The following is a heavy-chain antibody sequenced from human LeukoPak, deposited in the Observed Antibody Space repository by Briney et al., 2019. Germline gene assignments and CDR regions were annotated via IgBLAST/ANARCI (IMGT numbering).Heavy chain of an antibody. J-gene: IGHJ6*03. CDR3: ARDSGYDWGRDYYYYLDV. V-gene: IGHV3-74*01. CDR2: INSDGSST. CDR1: GFTFSRYW. Sequence: PGGSLRLSCAASGFTFSRYWMHWVRQAPGKGLVWVSLINSDGSSTSYADSVKGRFTISRDNAQNTLYLPINSLRAEDTAVYYGARDSGYDWGRDYYYYLDVWGKGTTVTVSS. D-gene: IGHD5-12*01.